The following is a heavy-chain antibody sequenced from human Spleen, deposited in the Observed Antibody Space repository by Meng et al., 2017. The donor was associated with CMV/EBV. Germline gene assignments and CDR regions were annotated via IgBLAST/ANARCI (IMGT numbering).Heavy chain of an antibody. J-gene: IGHJ6*02. V-gene: IGHV1-69*10. Sequence: SVKVSCKASGYSFTRYDINWVRQAPGQGLEWLGGIIPLLGIPNYAQKFQGRVTITADKSTSTAYMELSSLRSEDTAVYYCARVASSWLRFLEWLPYSSGMDVWGQGTTVTVSS. CDR2: IIPLLGIP. D-gene: IGHD3-3*01. CDR3: ARVASSWLRFLEWLPYSSGMDV. CDR1: GYSFTRYD.